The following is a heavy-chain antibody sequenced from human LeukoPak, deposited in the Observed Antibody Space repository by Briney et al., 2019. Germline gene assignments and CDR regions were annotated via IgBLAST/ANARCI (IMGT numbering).Heavy chain of an antibody. J-gene: IGHJ5*02. CDR3: ARNRSAVIWFDP. V-gene: IGHV3-30*02. Sequence: GGSLRLSCAASGFTFSSYGMHWVRQAPGKGLEWVAFIRYDGSNKYYADSVKGRFTISRDNSKNTLYLQMNSLRAEDTAVYYCARNRSAVIWFDPWGQGTLVTVSS. CDR1: GFTFSSYG. CDR2: IRYDGSNK. D-gene: IGHD1-14*01.